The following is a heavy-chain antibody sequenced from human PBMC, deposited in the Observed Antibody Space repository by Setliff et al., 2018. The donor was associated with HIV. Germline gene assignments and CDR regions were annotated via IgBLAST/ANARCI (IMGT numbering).Heavy chain of an antibody. Sequence: PSETLSLTCAVSGYSVSSGYYWGWIRQPPGKGLEWIASIYYSGTTNYSPSLKSRVTISADTSKNQLYLKLTSVTAADTAVYYCARLSETAMASFDSWGQGALVTVSS. J-gene: IGHJ4*02. V-gene: IGHV4-38-2*01. CDR3: ARLSETAMASFDS. D-gene: IGHD2-21*02. CDR2: IYYSGTT. CDR1: GYSVSSGYY.